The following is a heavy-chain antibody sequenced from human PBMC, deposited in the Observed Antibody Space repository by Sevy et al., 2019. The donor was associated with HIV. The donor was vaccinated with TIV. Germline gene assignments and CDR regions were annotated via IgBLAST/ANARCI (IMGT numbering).Heavy chain of an antibody. CDR1: GFTFSTYA. CDR2: ISGRGGST. J-gene: IGHJ6*02. CDR3: AKGDRTSYGLDV. V-gene: IGHV3-23*01. D-gene: IGHD3-22*01. Sequence: AGSLRLSCAASGFTFSTYAMSWVRQAPGKELEWVSGISGRGGSTYYADSLKGRFTIFRDNSKNTLSLQMDSLRAEDTAVYYCAKGDRTSYGLDVWGQGTTVTVSS.